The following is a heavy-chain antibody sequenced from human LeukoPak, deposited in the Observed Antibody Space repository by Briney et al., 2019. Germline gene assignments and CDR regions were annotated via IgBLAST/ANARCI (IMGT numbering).Heavy chain of an antibody. CDR1: GGSVSSGFYY. J-gene: IGHJ4*02. CDR3: AREYFGRKYYFGH. V-gene: IGHV4-61*02. CDR2: VYNSGST. D-gene: IGHD3-10*01. Sequence: SQTLSLTCTVSGGSVSSGFYYWSWIRQPAGKGLEWLVRVYNSGSTSYNPSLKSRSTISIDTSKNQFSLKLTSVTAAEPAIYYCAREYFGRKYYFGHWGQGSLVAVSS.